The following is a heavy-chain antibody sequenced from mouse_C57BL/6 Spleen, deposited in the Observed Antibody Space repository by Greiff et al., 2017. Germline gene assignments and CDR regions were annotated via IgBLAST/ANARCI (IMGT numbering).Heavy chain of an antibody. D-gene: IGHD2-3*01. Sequence: EVMLVESGGGLVKPGGSLKLSCAASGFTFSDYGMHWVRQAPEKGLEWVAYISSGSSTIYYADTVKGRFTISRENAKNTLFLQMTSLRSEDTAMYYCARPRIYDGYYYFDYWGQGTTLTVSS. CDR3: ARPRIYDGYYYFDY. CDR1: GFTFSDYG. CDR2: ISSGSSTI. V-gene: IGHV5-17*01. J-gene: IGHJ2*01.